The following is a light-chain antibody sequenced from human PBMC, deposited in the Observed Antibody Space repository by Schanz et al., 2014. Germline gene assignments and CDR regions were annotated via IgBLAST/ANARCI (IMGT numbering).Light chain of an antibody. V-gene: IGKV4-1*01. Sequence: DIVMTQSPDSLAVSLGERATINCKSSQSVLYSSNNKDYLAWYQQKPGQPPNLLIYWASTRESGVPDRFSGSGSGTDFTLTISSLQAEDVAVYYCQQYYSFPHTFGQGTKLEIK. CDR3: QQYYSFPHT. J-gene: IGKJ2*01. CDR1: QSVLYSSNNKDY. CDR2: WAS.